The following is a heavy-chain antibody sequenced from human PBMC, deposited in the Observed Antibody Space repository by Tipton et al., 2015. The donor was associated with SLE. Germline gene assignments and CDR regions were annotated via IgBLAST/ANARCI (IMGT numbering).Heavy chain of an antibody. J-gene: IGHJ5*01. CDR1: GDILTTYW. V-gene: IGHV5-51*03. CDR3: ASGVYCGSDRCYQTLDASAT. D-gene: IGHD2-21*02. Sequence: QSGPEVKKPGESLKISCKASGDILTTYWIVWVRQMPGKGLEWMGFIYPDDSDTRYSPSFQGQATISADKSIRTAYLQWTSLKASDTATYYFASGVYCGSDRCYQTLDASATWG. CDR2: IYPDDSDT.